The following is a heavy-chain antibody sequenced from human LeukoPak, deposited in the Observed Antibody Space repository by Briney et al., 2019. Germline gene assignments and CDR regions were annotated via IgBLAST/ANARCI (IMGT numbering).Heavy chain of an antibody. CDR3: ARFFLSIGAFDI. CDR2: INPNSGGT. V-gene: IGHV1-2*02. D-gene: IGHD3-22*01. CDR1: GYTFTGYY. J-gene: IGHJ3*02. Sequence: GASVKVSCKASGYTFTGYYMHWVRQAPGQGLEWMGWINPNSGGTNYAQRFQGRVTMNRDTSISTAYMELSRLRSDDTAVYYCARFFLSIGAFDIWGQGTMVTVSS.